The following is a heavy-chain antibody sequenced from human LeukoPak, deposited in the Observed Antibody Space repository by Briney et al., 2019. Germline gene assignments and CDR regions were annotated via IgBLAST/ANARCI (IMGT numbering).Heavy chain of an antibody. CDR3: ARRPYDTTFDY. D-gene: IGHD2/OR15-2a*01. V-gene: IGHV4-61*01. CDR2: IYYSGST. CDR1: GGSVSSGSYY. Sequence: SETLSLTCTVSGGSVSSGSYYWSWIRQPPGKGLEWIGYIYYSGSTNYNPSLKSRVTISVDTSKNQFSLKLSSVTAADTAVYYCARRPYDTTFDYWAREPWSPSPQ. J-gene: IGHJ4*02.